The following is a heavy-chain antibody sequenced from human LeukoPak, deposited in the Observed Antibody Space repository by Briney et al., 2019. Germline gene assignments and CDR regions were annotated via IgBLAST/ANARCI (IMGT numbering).Heavy chain of an antibody. V-gene: IGHV3-30*04. CDR2: ISYDGSNK. D-gene: IGHD6-25*01. CDR1: GFTFSSYA. Sequence: GGSLRLSCAASGFTFSSYAMHWVRQAPGKGLEWVAVISYDGSNKYYADSVKGRFTISRDNSKNTLYLQMNSLRAEDTAVCYCACPRLAAAKKGYFDYWGQGTLVTVSS. J-gene: IGHJ4*02. CDR3: ACPRLAAAKKGYFDY.